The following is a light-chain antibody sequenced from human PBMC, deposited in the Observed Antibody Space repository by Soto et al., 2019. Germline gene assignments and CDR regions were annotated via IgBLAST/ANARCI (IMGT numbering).Light chain of an antibody. Sequence: DIQMTHSPSTLSASVGDRVTITCRASQSISTWLAWYQQKPGKAPKLLIYDASSLESGVPSRFSGSGSGTEFTLTISSLQPDDFATYYCQQYNSSSWTFGQGTKVE. V-gene: IGKV1-5*01. CDR2: DAS. CDR1: QSISTW. CDR3: QQYNSSSWT. J-gene: IGKJ1*01.